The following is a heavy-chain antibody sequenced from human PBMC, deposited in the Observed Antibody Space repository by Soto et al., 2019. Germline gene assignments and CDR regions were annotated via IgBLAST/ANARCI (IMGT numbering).Heavy chain of an antibody. J-gene: IGHJ6*02. CDR3: ARWIQLWSGWDYYGMDV. CDR1: GYTFTSYG. CDR2: ISAYNGNT. D-gene: IGHD5-18*01. V-gene: IGHV1-18*01. Sequence: QVQLVQSGAEVKKPGASVKVSCKASGYTFTSYGISWVRQAPGQGLEWMGWISAYNGNTNYAQKLQGRVTMTTDTATSTAYMELRSLRSDAPAVYYCARWIQLWSGWDYYGMDVWGQGTTVTVSS.